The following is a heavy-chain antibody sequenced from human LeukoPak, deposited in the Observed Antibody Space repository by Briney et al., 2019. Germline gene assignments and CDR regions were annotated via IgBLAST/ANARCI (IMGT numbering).Heavy chain of an antibody. CDR1: GFTFSSYA. J-gene: IGHJ4*02. D-gene: IGHD2-15*01. Sequence: GGSQRLSCAASGFTFSSYAMSWVRQAPGKGLEWVSAISGSGGSTYYADSVKGRFTISRDNSKNTLYLQMNSLRAEDTAVYYCAKDLDCSGGSCYSGGGFDYWGQGTLVTVSS. V-gene: IGHV3-23*01. CDR3: AKDLDCSGGSCYSGGGFDY. CDR2: ISGSGGST.